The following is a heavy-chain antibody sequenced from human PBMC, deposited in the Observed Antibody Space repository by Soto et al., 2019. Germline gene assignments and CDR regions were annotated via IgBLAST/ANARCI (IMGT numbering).Heavy chain of an antibody. D-gene: IGHD3-10*01. CDR1: GFTFSSYG. V-gene: IGHV3-33*01. CDR3: ARDRITMVRGVLRGLDY. J-gene: IGHJ4*02. Sequence: GGSLRLSCAASGFTFSSYGMHWVRQAPGKGLEWVAVIWYDGSNKYYADSVKGRFTISRDNSKNTLYLQMNSLRAEDTAEYYCARDRITMVRGVLRGLDYWGQGTLVTVSS. CDR2: IWYDGSNK.